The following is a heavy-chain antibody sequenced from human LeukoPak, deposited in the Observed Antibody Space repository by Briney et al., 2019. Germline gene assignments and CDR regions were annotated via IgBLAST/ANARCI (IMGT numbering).Heavy chain of an antibody. V-gene: IGHV3-21*01. Sequence: GGSLRLSCAASGFTFSSYSMNWVRQAPGKGLEWVSSVSSSSSSYIYYADSVKGRFTISGDNAKNSLYLQMNSLRAEDTAVYYCARVAVVLAAIYYYGMDVWGQGTTVTVSS. CDR1: GFTFSSYS. CDR2: VSSSSSSYI. J-gene: IGHJ6*02. CDR3: ARVAVVLAAIYYYGMDV. D-gene: IGHD2-2*01.